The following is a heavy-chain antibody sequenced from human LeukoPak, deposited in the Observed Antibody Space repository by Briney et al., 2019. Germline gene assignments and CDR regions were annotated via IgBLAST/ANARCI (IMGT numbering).Heavy chain of an antibody. CDR1: GFTFSSYG. CDR2: IKQDGSEK. J-gene: IGHJ4*02. Sequence: GGSLRLSCAASGFTFSSYGMRWVRQAPGKGLEWVVNIKQDGSEKYYVDSVKGRFTISRDNAKNSLYLQMNSLRAEDTAVYYCARQDIVVVVAATPLDYWGQGTLVTVSS. V-gene: IGHV3-7*01. CDR3: ARQDIVVVVAATPLDY. D-gene: IGHD2-15*01.